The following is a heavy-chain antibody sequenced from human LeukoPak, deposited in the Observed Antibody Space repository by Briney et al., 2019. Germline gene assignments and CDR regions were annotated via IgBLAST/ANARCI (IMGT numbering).Heavy chain of an antibody. V-gene: IGHV4-38-2*02. CDR1: GYSISSGYY. Sequence: SETLSLTCAVSGYSISSGYYWGWIRQPPGKGLEWIGSIYHSGSTYYNPSLKSRVTISVDTSKNQFSLKLSSVTAADTAVYYCAREIVGATEGYWGQGTLVTVSS. J-gene: IGHJ4*02. CDR2: IYHSGST. D-gene: IGHD1-26*01. CDR3: AREIVGATEGY.